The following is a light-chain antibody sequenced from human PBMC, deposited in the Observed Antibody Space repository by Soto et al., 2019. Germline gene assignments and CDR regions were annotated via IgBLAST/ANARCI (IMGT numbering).Light chain of an antibody. CDR3: QQSYSTPRT. J-gene: IGKJ4*01. CDR1: QSISRY. Sequence: VQMTQSPSSLSASVGDRVTITCRASQSISRYINWYQQKPGKAPKLLIYAASSLQSGVPSRFSGSRSGTDFTRTISSLQPEDFATYYCQQSYSTPRTFGGGTKVEVK. CDR2: AAS. V-gene: IGKV1-39*01.